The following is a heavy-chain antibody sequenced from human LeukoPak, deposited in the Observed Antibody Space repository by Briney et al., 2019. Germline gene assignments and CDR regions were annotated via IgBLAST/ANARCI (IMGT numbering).Heavy chain of an antibody. D-gene: IGHD3-22*01. CDR1: GFTFSSYA. CDR3: ARESPHYYDSSGPDYYFDY. J-gene: IGHJ4*02. CDR2: ISYDGSNK. Sequence: GGSLRLSCAASGFTFSSYAMHWVRQAPGKGLEWVAVISYDGSNKYYADSVKGRFTISRDNSKNTLYLQMNSLRAEDTAVYYCARESPHYYDSSGPDYYFDYWGQGTLVTVSS. V-gene: IGHV3-30*04.